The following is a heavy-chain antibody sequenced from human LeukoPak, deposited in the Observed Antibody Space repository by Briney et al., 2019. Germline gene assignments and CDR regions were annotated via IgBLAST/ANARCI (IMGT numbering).Heavy chain of an antibody. CDR2: IRYDGSNK. J-gene: IGHJ6*03. Sequence: PGGSLRLSCAASGFTFSSYAMHWVRQAPGKGLEWVAFIRYDGSNKYYADSVKGRFTISRDNSKNTLYLQMNSLRAEDTAVYYCAKDTGARLLAYMDVWGKGTTVTVSS. V-gene: IGHV3-30*02. CDR3: AKDTGARLLAYMDV. D-gene: IGHD1-14*01. CDR1: GFTFSSYA.